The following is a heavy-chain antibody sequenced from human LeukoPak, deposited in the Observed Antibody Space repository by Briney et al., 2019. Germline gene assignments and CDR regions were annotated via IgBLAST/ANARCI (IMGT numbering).Heavy chain of an antibody. CDR3: ARESNAANFWSGYYRPERAFDI. V-gene: IGHV4-34*01. J-gene: IGHJ3*02. CDR2: INRSGST. CDR1: GGSFSGYY. Sequence: SETLSLTCAVYGGSFSGYYWSWIRQPPRKGLEWIGEINRSGSTNYNPSLKSRVTISVDTSKNQFSLKLSSVTAADTAVYYCARESNAANFWSGYYRPERAFDIWGQGTMVTVSS. D-gene: IGHD3-3*01.